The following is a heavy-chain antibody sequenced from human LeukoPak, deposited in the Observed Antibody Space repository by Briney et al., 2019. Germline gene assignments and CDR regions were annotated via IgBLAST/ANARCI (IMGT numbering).Heavy chain of an antibody. J-gene: IGHJ4*02. CDR2: INQDGSEK. CDR3: ARGVLSSSWSKQFLYYFDY. CDR1: TFTLSSYW. Sequence: GGSLRLSCAASTFTLSSYWMSWVRQAPGKGLEWVANINQDGSEKYYVDSVKGRFTISRDNAKNSLYLQMNSLRAEDTAVYYCARGVLSSSWSKQFLYYFDYWGQGTLVTVSS. V-gene: IGHV3-7*01. D-gene: IGHD6-13*01.